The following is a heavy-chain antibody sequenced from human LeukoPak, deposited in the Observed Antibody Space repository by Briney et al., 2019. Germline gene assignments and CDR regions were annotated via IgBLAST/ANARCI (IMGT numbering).Heavy chain of an antibody. V-gene: IGHV4-59*08. CDR1: GGSISSYY. Sequence: SETLSLTRTVSGGSISSYYWSWIRQPPGKGLEWIGYIYYSGSTNYNPSLKSRVTISLDTSKNQFSLKLSSVTAADTAVYYRARQSRATGTLDSWGQGTLVTVSS. D-gene: IGHD6-13*01. CDR3: ARQSRATGTLDS. CDR2: IYYSGST. J-gene: IGHJ5*01.